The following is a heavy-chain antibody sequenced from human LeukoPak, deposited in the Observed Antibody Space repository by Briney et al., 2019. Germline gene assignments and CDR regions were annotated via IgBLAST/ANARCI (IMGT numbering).Heavy chain of an antibody. CDR2: IWYDGNNK. CDR3: ATDRALSYCGS. V-gene: IGHV3-33*01. D-gene: IGHD3-10*01. CDR1: GFTFSSYG. J-gene: IGHJ5*02. Sequence: GRSLRLSCAASGFTFSSYGMHWVRQAPGKGLEWVAVIWYDGNNKYYADSVKGRFTVSRDNSKNTLYLQMNSLRAEDTAVYYCATDRALSYCGSWGQGTLVTVSS.